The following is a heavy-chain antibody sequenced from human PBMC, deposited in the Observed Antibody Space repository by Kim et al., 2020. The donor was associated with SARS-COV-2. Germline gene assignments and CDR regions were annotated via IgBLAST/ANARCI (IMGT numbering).Heavy chain of an antibody. V-gene: IGHV4-59*01. CDR1: GGSISSYY. CDR3: ARAGTHYYDSSGYYYDLWFDP. D-gene: IGHD3-22*01. CDR2: IYYSGST. Sequence: SETLSLTCTVSGGSISSYYWSWIRQPPGKGLEWIGYIYYSGSTNYNPSLKSRVTISVDTSKNQFSLKLSSVTAADTAVYYCARAGTHYYDSSGYYYDLWFDPWGQGTLVTVSS. J-gene: IGHJ5*02.